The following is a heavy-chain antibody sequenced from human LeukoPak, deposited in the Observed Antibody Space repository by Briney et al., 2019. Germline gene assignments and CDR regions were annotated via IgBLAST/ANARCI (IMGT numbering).Heavy chain of an antibody. CDR2: INPSSGGT. D-gene: IGHD6-13*01. J-gene: IGHJ4*02. V-gene: IGHV1-2*02. Sequence: GASVKVSCKASGYTLTGYYMHWVRQAPGQGLEWMGWINPSSGGTNYAQKFQGRVTMTRDTSISTAYMELSRLRSDDTAVYYCARVQIAAAILDYWGQGTLVTVSS. CDR1: GYTLTGYY. CDR3: ARVQIAAAILDY.